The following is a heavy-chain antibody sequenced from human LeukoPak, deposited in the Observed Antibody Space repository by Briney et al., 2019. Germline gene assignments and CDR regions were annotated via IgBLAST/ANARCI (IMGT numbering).Heavy chain of an antibody. J-gene: IGHJ4*02. CDR3: AKGLQEGYFDY. CDR2: IRYDGSNK. Sequence: GGSLRLSCAASGFTFSSYGMHWVRQAPGKGLKWVAFIRYDGSNKYYADSVKGRFTISRDNSKNTLYLQMNSLRAEDTAVYYCAKGLQEGYFDYWGQGTLVTVSS. V-gene: IGHV3-30*02. CDR1: GFTFSSYG.